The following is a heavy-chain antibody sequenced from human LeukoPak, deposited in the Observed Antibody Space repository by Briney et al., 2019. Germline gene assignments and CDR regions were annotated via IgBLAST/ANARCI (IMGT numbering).Heavy chain of an antibody. J-gene: IGHJ3*02. Sequence: PGGSLRLSCAASGFTFSSYGMHWVRQAPGKGLEWVAFIRFDGSNKYYADSVKGRFTISRDNSKNTLYLQMNSLRAEDTAVYYCAKDRSSAFDIWGQGSMVTVSS. CDR3: AKDRSSAFDI. CDR2: IRFDGSNK. D-gene: IGHD6-19*01. V-gene: IGHV3-30*02. CDR1: GFTFSSYG.